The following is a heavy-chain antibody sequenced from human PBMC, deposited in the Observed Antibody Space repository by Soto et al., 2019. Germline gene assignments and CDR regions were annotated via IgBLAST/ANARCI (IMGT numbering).Heavy chain of an antibody. Sequence: SETLSLTCTVSGGSISGYYWSWIRQPPGKGLQWIGYIYSSGSTNYNPSLKSRVTISVDTSKNQFSLNLSSVTAADTAVYYCARERRDFDYWGQGSLVTVSS. D-gene: IGHD1-26*01. CDR3: ARERRDFDY. V-gene: IGHV4-59*08. CDR2: IYSSGST. CDR1: GGSISGYY. J-gene: IGHJ4*02.